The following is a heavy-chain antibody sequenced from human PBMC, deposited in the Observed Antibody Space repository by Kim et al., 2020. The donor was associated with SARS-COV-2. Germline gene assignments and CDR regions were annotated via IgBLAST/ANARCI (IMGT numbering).Heavy chain of an antibody. CDR1: GGSISSYY. V-gene: IGHV4-4*07. J-gene: IGHJ5*02. CDR3: ARVAAAGTELVWFDP. D-gene: IGHD6-13*01. CDR2: IYTSGST. Sequence: SETLSLTCTVSGGSISSYYWSWIRQPAGKGLEWIGRIYTSGSTNYNPSLKSRVTMSVDTSKNQFSLKLSSVTAADTAVYYCARVAAAGTELVWFDPWGQGTLVTVSS.